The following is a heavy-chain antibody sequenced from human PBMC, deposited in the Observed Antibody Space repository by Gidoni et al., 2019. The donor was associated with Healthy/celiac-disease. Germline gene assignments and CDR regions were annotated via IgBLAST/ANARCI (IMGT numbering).Heavy chain of an antibody. J-gene: IGHJ4*02. CDR3: ARVGSGGWYEFDY. V-gene: IGHV4-39*01. CDR2: IYYSGST. Sequence: QLQLQESGPGLVKPSETLSLTCTVSGGSISSSSYYWGWIRQPPGKGLEWIGSIYYSGSTYYNPSLKSRVTISVDTSKNQFSLKLSSVTAADTAVYYCARVGSGGWYEFDYWGQGTLVTVSS. CDR1: GGSISSSSYY. D-gene: IGHD6-19*01.